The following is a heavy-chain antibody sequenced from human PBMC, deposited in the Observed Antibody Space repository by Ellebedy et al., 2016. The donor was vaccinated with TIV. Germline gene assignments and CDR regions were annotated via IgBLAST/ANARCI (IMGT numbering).Heavy chain of an antibody. CDR2: INHSGST. J-gene: IGHJ5*02. Sequence: MPSETLSLTCAVYGGSFSGYYWSWIRQPPGKGLEWIGEINHSGSTNYNPSLKSRVTISVDTSKNQFSLKLSSVTAADTAVYYCARGGDIVVVPAATGLNWFDPWGQGTLVTVSS. CDR1: GGSFSGYY. CDR3: ARGGDIVVVPAATGLNWFDP. D-gene: IGHD2-2*01. V-gene: IGHV4-34*01.